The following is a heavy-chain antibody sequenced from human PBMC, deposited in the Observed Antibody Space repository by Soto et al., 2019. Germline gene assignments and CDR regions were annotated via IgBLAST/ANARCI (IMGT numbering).Heavy chain of an antibody. J-gene: IGHJ6*02. CDR3: ARVYCNSTSCYVSGMDV. V-gene: IGHV3-30-3*01. D-gene: IGHD2-2*01. Sequence: GGSLRLSCAASGFTFSSYAMHWVRQAPGKGLEWVAVISYDGSNKYYADSVKGRFTISRDNSKNTLYLQMNSLRAEDTAVYYCARVYCNSTSCYVSGMDVWGQGTTVTVSS. CDR2: ISYDGSNK. CDR1: GFTFSSYA.